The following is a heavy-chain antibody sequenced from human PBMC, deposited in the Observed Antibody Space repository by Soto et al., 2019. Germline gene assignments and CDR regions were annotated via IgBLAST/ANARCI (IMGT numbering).Heavy chain of an antibody. J-gene: IGHJ6*02. CDR3: AARGIVGAPPYYYYGMDV. CDR2: INPNSGGT. V-gene: IGHV1-2*04. CDR1: GYTFTGYY. D-gene: IGHD1-26*01. Sequence: ASVKVSCKASGYTFTGYYMHWVRQAPGQGLEWMGWINPNSGGTNYAQKFQGWVTMTRDTSISTAYMELSRLRSEDTAVYYCAARGIVGAPPYYYYGMDVWGQGTTVTVSS.